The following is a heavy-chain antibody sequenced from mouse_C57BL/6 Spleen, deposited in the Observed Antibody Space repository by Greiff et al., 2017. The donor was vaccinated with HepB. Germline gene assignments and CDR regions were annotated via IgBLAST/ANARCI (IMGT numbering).Heavy chain of an antibody. Sequence: VQLQQSGPELVKPGASVKISCKASGYAFSSSWMNWVKQRPGKGLEWIGRIYPGDGDTNYNGKFKGKATLTAYKSSSTSYMQLSSLTSEDSAVYFCARSYGSSYPWFAYWGQGTLVTVSA. CDR3: ARSYGSSYPWFAY. CDR2: IYPGDGDT. CDR1: GYAFSSSW. J-gene: IGHJ3*01. V-gene: IGHV1-82*01. D-gene: IGHD1-1*01.